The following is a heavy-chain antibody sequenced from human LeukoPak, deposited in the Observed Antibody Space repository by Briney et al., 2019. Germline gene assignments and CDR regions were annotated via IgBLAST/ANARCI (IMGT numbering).Heavy chain of an antibody. Sequence: SETLSLTCTVSGGSISSSSYYWGWIRQPPGKGLEWIGSIYYSGSTYYNPSLKSRVTISVDTSKNQFSLKLSSVTAADTAVYYCASLVNGRWYGGFDYWGQRTLVTVSS. J-gene: IGHJ4*02. CDR3: ASLVNGRWYGGFDY. CDR1: GGSISSSSYY. D-gene: IGHD6-13*01. V-gene: IGHV4-39*01. CDR2: IYYSGST.